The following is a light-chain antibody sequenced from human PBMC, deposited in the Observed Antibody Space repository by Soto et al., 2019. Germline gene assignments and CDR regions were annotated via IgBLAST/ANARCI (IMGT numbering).Light chain of an antibody. CDR2: GAS. J-gene: IGKJ1*01. V-gene: IGKV3-20*01. CDR1: QSVSNSY. Sequence: EIVLTQSPGTLSLSPGERATLSCRASQSVSNSYLAWYQQKPGQSPRLLIYGASSRATGIPDTFSGSGSGTDFTLTISRLEPEDFAVYYCQQYDNSPWTFGQGTKVEIK. CDR3: QQYDNSPWT.